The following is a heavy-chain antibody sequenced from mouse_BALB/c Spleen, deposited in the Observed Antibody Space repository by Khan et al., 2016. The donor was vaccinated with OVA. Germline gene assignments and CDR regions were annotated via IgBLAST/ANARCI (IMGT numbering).Heavy chain of an antibody. CDR2: INSDGYYT. CDR1: GFTFSTYA. J-gene: IGHJ3*01. CDR3: ASHLTGSLAY. V-gene: IGHV5-6*01. Sequence: EVELVESGGDLVKPGGSLRLSCAASGFTFSTYAMSWVRQPPDNRLEWVATINSDGYYTYYPDTVKGRFTISRNNAENTLYLQMSSLKSEDTAIYYCASHLTGSLAYWGQGTLVTVSA. D-gene: IGHD4-1*01.